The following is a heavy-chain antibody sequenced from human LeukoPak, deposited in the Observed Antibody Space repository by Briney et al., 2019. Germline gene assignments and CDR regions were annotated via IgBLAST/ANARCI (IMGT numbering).Heavy chain of an antibody. J-gene: IGHJ4*02. CDR3: AKPETWTTVTTFDY. D-gene: IGHD4-17*01. CDR2: IRYDGSNK. CDR1: GFTFSSYG. V-gene: IGHV3-30*02. Sequence: GGSLRLSCAASGFTFSSYGMHWVRQAPGKGLEWVAFIRYDGSNKYYADSAKGRFTISRDNSKNTLYLQMNSLRAEDTAVYYCAKPETWTTVTTFDYWGQGTLVTVSS.